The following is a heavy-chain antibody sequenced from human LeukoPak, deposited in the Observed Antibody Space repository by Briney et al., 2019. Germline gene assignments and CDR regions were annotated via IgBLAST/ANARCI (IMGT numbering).Heavy chain of an antibody. V-gene: IGHV3-9*01. CDR3: AKDRGIAVAGTADY. J-gene: IGHJ4*02. CDR2: FSWNSGSL. Sequence: PGGSLRLSCAAPGFTFDDYAMPWGRQAPGKGLEWVSGFSWNSGSLGYADSVKGRFTISRDNAKNSLYLQMNSLRAEDTALYYCAKDRGIAVAGTADYWGQGTLVTVSS. D-gene: IGHD6-19*01. CDR1: GFTFDDYA.